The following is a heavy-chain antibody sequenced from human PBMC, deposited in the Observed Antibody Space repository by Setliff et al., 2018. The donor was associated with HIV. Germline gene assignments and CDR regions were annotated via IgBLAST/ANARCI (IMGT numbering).Heavy chain of an antibody. J-gene: IGHJ6*03. D-gene: IGHD4-17*01. V-gene: IGHV3-7*01. Sequence: GGSLRLSCAASGFTLSNFWMTWVRQAPGKGLEWVASIKQDGSEKNYVDSVKGRFTLSRDNAKNSLYLQMSSLRSEDTAVYYCARSPHDYDSDYYMDVWGKGTTVTVS. CDR2: IKQDGSEK. CDR1: GFTLSNFW. CDR3: ARSPHDYDSDYYMDV.